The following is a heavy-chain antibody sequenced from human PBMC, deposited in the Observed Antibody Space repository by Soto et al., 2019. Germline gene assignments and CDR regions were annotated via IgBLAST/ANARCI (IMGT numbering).Heavy chain of an antibody. CDR1: GYTFTSYY. J-gene: IGHJ6*02. CDR3: ARSYYDFWSGYPHDYYYYGMDV. Sequence: GASVKVSCKASGYTFTSYYMHWVRQAPGQGLEWMGIINPSGGSTSYAQKFQGRVTMTRDTSTSTVYMELSSLRSEDTAVYYCARSYYDFWSGYPHDYYYYGMDVWGQGTTVTVSS. D-gene: IGHD3-3*01. CDR2: INPSGGST. V-gene: IGHV1-46*01.